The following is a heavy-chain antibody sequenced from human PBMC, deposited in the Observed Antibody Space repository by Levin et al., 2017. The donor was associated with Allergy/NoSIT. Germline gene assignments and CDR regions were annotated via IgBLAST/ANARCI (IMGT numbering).Heavy chain of an antibody. J-gene: IGHJ5*02. CDR3: ARGGDIVVVVAATGENWFDP. CDR1: GGSISSYY. D-gene: IGHD2-15*01. Sequence: SQTLSLTCTVSGGSISSYYWSWIRQPPGKGLEWIGYIYYSGSTNYNPSLKSRVTISVDTSKNQFSLKLSSVTAADTAVYYCARGGDIVVVVAATGENWFDPWGQGTLVTVSS. CDR2: IYYSGST. V-gene: IGHV4-59*01.